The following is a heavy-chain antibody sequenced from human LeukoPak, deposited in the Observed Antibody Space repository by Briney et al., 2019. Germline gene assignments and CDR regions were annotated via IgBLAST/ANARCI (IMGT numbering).Heavy chain of an antibody. Sequence: SGESLKISCKGSGYSFTNHWIGWVRQMPGKGLEWMGIIYPGDSDTRYSPSFQGQVTISADKSISTAYLQWSSLKASDTAMYYCARRIAVAGKGPFDYWGQGTLVTVSS. J-gene: IGHJ4*02. V-gene: IGHV5-51*01. CDR3: ARRIAVAGKGPFDY. CDR1: GYSFTNHW. CDR2: IYPGDSDT. D-gene: IGHD6-19*01.